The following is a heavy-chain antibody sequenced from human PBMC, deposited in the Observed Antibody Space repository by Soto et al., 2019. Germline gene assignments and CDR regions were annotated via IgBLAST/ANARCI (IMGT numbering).Heavy chain of an antibody. D-gene: IGHD4-4*01. Sequence: ASVKVSCKASGYTFTSYYMHWVRQAPGQGLEWMGIINPSGGSTSYAQKFQGRVTMTRDTSTSTVYMGLSSLRSEDTAVYYCARDQSTVTTDYYYGMDVWGQGTTVTVSS. J-gene: IGHJ6*02. CDR2: INPSGGST. CDR3: ARDQSTVTTDYYYGMDV. CDR1: GYTFTSYY. V-gene: IGHV1-46*01.